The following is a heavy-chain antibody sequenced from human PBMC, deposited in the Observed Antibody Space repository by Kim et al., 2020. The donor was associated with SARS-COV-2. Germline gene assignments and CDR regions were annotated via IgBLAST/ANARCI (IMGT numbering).Heavy chain of an antibody. CDR1: GGTLSTDA. D-gene: IGHD3-10*01. V-gene: IGHV1-69*04. Sequence: SVKVSCKASGGTLSTDAISWVRQAPGQGLEWMGRIIPIIDIVIHAQNFQDRVTISADKSTNTAYMELGSLRSEDTAVYYCARDKVKVGASNYFYSTYMDVWGKGPTVTVSS. CDR3: ARDKVKVGASNYFYSTYMDV. CDR2: IIPIIDIV. J-gene: IGHJ6*03.